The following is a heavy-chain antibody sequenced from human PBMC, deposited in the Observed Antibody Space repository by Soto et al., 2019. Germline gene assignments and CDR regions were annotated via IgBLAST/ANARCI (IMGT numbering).Heavy chain of an antibody. CDR2: IDPSDSQT. CDR1: GYSFAGYW. CDR3: AREDSIIIPAVSDF. D-gene: IGHD2-2*01. V-gene: IGHV5-10-1*01. J-gene: IGHJ4*02. Sequence: GESLKISCKGSGYSFAGYWITWVRQKPGKGLEWMGRIDPSDSQTYYSPSFRGHVTISATKSITTVFLQWSSLRASDTAVYYCAREDSIIIPAVSDFWGQGTLVTVSS.